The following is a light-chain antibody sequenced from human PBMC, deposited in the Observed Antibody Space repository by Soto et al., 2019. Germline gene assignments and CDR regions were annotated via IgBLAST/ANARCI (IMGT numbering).Light chain of an antibody. CDR1: QSISSW. J-gene: IGKJ1*01. CDR3: QQYSSQST. CDR2: ETS. Sequence: DIPITQSPTTLSASAGERATIXCRASQSISSWLAWYQQKPGKAPKLLIYETSSLENGVPSRFSGSGSGTEFSLTISSLQPDDFATYYCQQYSSQSTFGQGTKVDIK. V-gene: IGKV1-5*03.